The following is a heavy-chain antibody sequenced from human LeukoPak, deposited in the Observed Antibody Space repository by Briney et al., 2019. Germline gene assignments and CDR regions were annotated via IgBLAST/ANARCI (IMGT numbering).Heavy chain of an antibody. Sequence: PGGSLRLSCAASGLSFRGNGMHWVRQAPGKGLEWVSFIRYDETNYYYADSVKGRFTISRDNAKNSLYLQMNSLRAEDTAVYYCARDAPYAFDIWGQGTMVTVSS. V-gene: IGHV3-30*02. CDR2: IRYDETNY. CDR1: GLSFRGNG. J-gene: IGHJ3*02. CDR3: ARDAPYAFDI.